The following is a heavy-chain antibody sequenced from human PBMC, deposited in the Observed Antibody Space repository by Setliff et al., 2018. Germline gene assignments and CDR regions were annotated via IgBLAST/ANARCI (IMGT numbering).Heavy chain of an antibody. Sequence: AGGSLRLSCAASGFTFSSYTMNWVRQAPGQGLEWVSSMDSSSTWIYYADSVKGRFTISRDNSKNTLYLQMNSLRAEDTAGYYCAREEVVVVPAVARPYSSSSDYFDYWGQGTQVTVS. CDR3: AREEVVVVPAVARPYSSSSDYFDY. J-gene: IGHJ4*01. D-gene: IGHD2-2*01. CDR1: GFTFSSYT. V-gene: IGHV3-21*01. CDR2: MDSSSTWI.